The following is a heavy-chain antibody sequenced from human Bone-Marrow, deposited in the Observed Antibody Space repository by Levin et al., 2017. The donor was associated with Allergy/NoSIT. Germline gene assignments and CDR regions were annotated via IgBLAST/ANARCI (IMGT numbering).Heavy chain of an antibody. J-gene: IGHJ6*03. CDR1: GGSMRNYY. Sequence: PSETLSLTCSVSGGSMRNYYWTWIRQAPGRGLEWVGYIHSSGVTNYNPSLESRLTISIDISRDHFSLTLTSVSAADTALYYCARMVTVVRGILVPSYYFMDVWGKGTMLAVS. D-gene: IGHD3-10*01. CDR3: ARMVTVVRGILVPSYYFMDV. V-gene: IGHV4-59*01. CDR2: IHSSGVT.